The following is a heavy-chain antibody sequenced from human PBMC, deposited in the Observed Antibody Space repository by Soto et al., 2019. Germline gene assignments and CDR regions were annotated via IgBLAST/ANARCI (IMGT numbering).Heavy chain of an antibody. CDR2: IFHDGTA. V-gene: IGHV4-4*01. J-gene: IGHJ4*02. D-gene: IGHD2-8*01. CDR3: ARLVYDTRLNYMYFDF. CDR1: GVSISRGNW. Sequence: ETLSLTCAVSGVSISRGNWWTWVRQTPQRGLEYIGEIFHDGTANYYPSFERRVAISVDTSKNQFSLKLTSVTAADTAIYFCARLVYDTRLNYMYFDFWGQGALVTVSS.